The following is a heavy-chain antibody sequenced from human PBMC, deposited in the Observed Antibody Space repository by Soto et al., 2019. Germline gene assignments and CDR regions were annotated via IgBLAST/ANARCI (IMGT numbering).Heavy chain of an antibody. J-gene: IGHJ6*02. Sequence: GSLRLSCAASGFTFSSYAMSWVRQAPGKGLEWVSAISGSGGSTYYADSVKGRFTISRDNSKNTLYLQMNSLRAEDTAVYYCAKDKRTGGRGNYYYYYGMDVWGQGTTVTVSS. D-gene: IGHD3-16*01. CDR2: ISGSGGST. V-gene: IGHV3-23*01. CDR1: GFTFSSYA. CDR3: AKDKRTGGRGNYYYYYGMDV.